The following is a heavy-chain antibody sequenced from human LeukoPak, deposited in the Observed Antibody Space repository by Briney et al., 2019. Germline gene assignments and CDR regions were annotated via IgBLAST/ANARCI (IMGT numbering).Heavy chain of an antibody. Sequence: SETLSLTCTVSGGSISSHYWNWIRQPAGKRLEWIGYISYSGSTNYNPSLKSRVTMSLDTSKNHFSLKLTSVTAADTAVYYCARLLGYCSGGSCYPRWFAPWGQGTLVTVSS. J-gene: IGHJ5*02. CDR1: GGSISSHY. CDR3: ARLLGYCSGGSCYPRWFAP. D-gene: IGHD2-15*01. CDR2: ISYSGST. V-gene: IGHV4-59*08.